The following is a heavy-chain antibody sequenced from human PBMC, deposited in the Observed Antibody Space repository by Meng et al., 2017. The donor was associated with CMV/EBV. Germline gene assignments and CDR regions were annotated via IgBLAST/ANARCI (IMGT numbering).Heavy chain of an antibody. CDR1: GFTFSSYG. V-gene: IGHV3-23*01. J-gene: IGHJ4*02. Sequence: GESLKISCAASGFTFSSYGMHWVRQAPGKGLEWVSAISGSGGSTYYADSVKGRFTISRDNSKNTLYLQMNSLRAEDTAVYYCAKDSLRAAGISYYFDYWGQGTLVTVS. D-gene: IGHD6-13*01. CDR3: AKDSLRAAGISYYFDY. CDR2: ISGSGGST.